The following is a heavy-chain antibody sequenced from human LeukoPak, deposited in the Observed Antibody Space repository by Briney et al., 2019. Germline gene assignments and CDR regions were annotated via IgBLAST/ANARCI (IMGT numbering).Heavy chain of an antibody. CDR2: VSGSGSNT. Sequence: GGSLRLSCAASGFTFSSYAMSWVRQAPGKGLEWVSAVSGSGSNTYYADSVKGRFTISRDNSKNTLFLQMNRLRAEDTAVYYCAKDRVSYVWGSFDYWGQGTLVTVSS. CDR1: GFTFSSYA. D-gene: IGHD3-16*01. J-gene: IGHJ4*02. V-gene: IGHV3-23*01. CDR3: AKDRVSYVWGSFDY.